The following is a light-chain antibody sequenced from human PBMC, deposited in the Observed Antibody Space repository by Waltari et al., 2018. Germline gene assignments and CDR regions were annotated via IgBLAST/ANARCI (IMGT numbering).Light chain of an antibody. Sequence: EIMLTQSQGTLSLSQGERATPPCMASQSISRYLSWYQHKPGQAPRLLIYDASSRATGIPDRFSGSGSGTDFSLTISRLEPEDFAVYYCQKYGSLPATFGQGTKVEIK. CDR3: QKYGSLPAT. CDR2: DAS. V-gene: IGKV3-20*01. CDR1: QSISRY. J-gene: IGKJ1*01.